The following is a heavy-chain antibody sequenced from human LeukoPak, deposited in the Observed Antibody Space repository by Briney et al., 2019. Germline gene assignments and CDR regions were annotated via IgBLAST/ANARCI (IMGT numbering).Heavy chain of an antibody. Sequence: SETLSLTCTVSGGSISSSSYYWGWIRQPPGKGLERIGSIYYSGSTYYNPSLKSRVTISVDTSKNQFSLKLSSVTAAGTDVYYCFSGVVVTARYYFDYWGQGTLVTVSS. V-gene: IGHV4-39*07. CDR1: GGSISSSSYY. J-gene: IGHJ4*02. CDR2: IYYSGST. D-gene: IGHD2-21*02. CDR3: FSGVVVTARYYFDY.